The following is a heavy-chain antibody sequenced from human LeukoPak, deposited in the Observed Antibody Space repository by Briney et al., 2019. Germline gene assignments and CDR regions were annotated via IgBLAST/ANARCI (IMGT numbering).Heavy chain of an antibody. V-gene: IGHV3-48*04. CDR3: VAAATYYDFDY. CDR1: GFTFSSYS. Sequence: PGGSLRLSCAASGFTFSSYSMNWVRQAPGKGLEWVSYISSSSSTIYYADSVKGRFTISRDNAKNSLYLQMNSLRAEDTAVYYCVAAATYYDFDYWGQGTLVTVSS. J-gene: IGHJ4*02. D-gene: IGHD6-13*01. CDR2: ISSSSSTI.